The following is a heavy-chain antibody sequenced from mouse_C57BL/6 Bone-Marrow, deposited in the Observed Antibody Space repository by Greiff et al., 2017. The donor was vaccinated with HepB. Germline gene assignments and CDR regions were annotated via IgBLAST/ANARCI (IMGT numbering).Heavy chain of an antibody. V-gene: IGHV1-80*01. D-gene: IGHD1-3*01. CDR1: GYAFSSYW. Sequence: QVQLKQSGAELVKPGASVKISCKASGYAFSSYWMNWVKQRPGKGLEWIGQIYPGDGDTNYNRKFKGKATLTADKSSSTAYMQLSNLTSEDSAVYFYARGSGIYFDYWGQGTTVTVSS. J-gene: IGHJ2*01. CDR3: ARGSGIYFDY. CDR2: IYPGDGDT.